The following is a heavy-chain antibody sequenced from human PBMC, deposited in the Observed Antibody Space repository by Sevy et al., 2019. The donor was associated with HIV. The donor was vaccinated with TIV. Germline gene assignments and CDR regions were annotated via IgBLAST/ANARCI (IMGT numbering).Heavy chain of an antibody. J-gene: IGHJ4*02. CDR3: ISQMTSEDYFHS. CDR2: MKSQRDGGTP. Sequence: GGCLRLSCAASGFTFEYAWMSWVRQAPGKGLEWVGRMKSQRDGGTPEYSAPLKGRFTISRDDSKDTLHLQINSLKTEDTAVYYCISQMTSEDYFHSWGQGTLVTVSS. D-gene: IGHD3-3*02. V-gene: IGHV3-15*01. CDR1: GFTFEYAW.